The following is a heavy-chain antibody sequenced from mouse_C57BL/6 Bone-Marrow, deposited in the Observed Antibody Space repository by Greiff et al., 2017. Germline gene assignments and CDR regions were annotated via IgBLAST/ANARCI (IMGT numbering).Heavy chain of an antibody. D-gene: IGHD2-1*01. CDR1: GYTFTSYW. V-gene: IGHV1-74*01. CDR3: AINSGNYVYFDV. Sequence: QVQLQQPGAELVKPGASVKVSCKASGYTFTSYWMHWVKQRPGQGLEWIGRIHPSDSDTNYTQKFKGKATLTVDKSSSTAYMQLSSLTSEDSAVYSCAINSGNYVYFDVWGTGTTVTVSS. CDR2: IHPSDSDT. J-gene: IGHJ1*03.